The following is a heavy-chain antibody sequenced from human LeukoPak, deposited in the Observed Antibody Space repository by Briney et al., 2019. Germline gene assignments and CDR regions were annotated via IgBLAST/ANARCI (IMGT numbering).Heavy chain of an antibody. CDR1: GYSITSCYH. V-gene: IGHV4-38-2*02. CDR2: MYHSGNI. CDR3: ARLLGSVSFSDV. Sequence: PSETLSLTCIVSGYSITSCYHWGWIRQTPGKGLEVIVTMYHSGNINYNPSLESQVTVSVDTSKNQFYLKLDSVNAADTAVFYCARLLGSVSFSDVWGQGILVTVSS. D-gene: IGHD3-10*01. J-gene: IGHJ4*02.